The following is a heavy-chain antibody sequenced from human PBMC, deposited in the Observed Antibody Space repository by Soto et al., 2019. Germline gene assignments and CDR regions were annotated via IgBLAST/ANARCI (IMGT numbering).Heavy chain of an antibody. V-gene: IGHV4-34*01. CDR2: INHSGST. D-gene: IGHD3-3*01. CDR3: ARRDYDFWSGYMF. J-gene: IGHJ4*02. Sequence: SETLSLTCAVYGGSFSGYYWSWIRQPPGKGLEWIGEINHSGSTNYNPSLKSRVTISVDTSKNQFSLKLSSVTAADTAVFYCARRDYDFWSGYMFWGQGTLVTVSS. CDR1: GGSFSGYY.